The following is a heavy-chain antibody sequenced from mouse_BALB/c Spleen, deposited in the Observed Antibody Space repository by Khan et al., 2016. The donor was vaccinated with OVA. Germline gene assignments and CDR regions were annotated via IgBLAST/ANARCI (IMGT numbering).Heavy chain of an antibody. J-gene: IGHJ3*01. D-gene: IGHD3-2*02. CDR2: INPGSGGT. CDR1: GYAFTNYL. Sequence: QVQLQQSGAELVRPGTSVKVSCKASGYAFTNYLIEWVKQRPGQGLEWIGVINPGSGGTNYNEKFKDQATLTADQSSSTAYMQLSSLTSDDSAVYFCSRSGYGFGAYWGPGTLVTVSA. CDR3: SRSGYGFGAY. V-gene: IGHV1-54*01.